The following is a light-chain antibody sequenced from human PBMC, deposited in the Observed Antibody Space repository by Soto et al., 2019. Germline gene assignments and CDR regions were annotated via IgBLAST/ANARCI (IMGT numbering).Light chain of an antibody. V-gene: IGLV1-40*01. Sequence: QLVLTQPHSVSGAPGQRVNISCTGSNSNIGAGYDVHWYQQLPGTAPKLLIYGNSNRPSGVPDRFSGSKSGTSASLAITGLQSEDEADYYCQSYDSSLSGWVFGGGTKLTVL. CDR1: NSNIGAGYD. J-gene: IGLJ3*02. CDR3: QSYDSSLSGWV. CDR2: GNS.